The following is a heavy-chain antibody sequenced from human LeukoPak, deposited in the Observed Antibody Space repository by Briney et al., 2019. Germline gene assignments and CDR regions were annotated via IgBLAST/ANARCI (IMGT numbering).Heavy chain of an antibody. CDR1: GFTFSSYS. Sequence: GGSLRLSCAASGFTFSSYSMNWVRQAPGKGLEWVSSITSSSTYIYYADSVKGRFTISRDNAKNSLYLQMNSLRAEDTAVYYCARDLLEGDFSSGPDYWGQGTLVTVSS. V-gene: IGHV3-21*01. J-gene: IGHJ4*02. CDR2: ITSSSTYI. CDR3: ARDLLEGDFSSGPDY. D-gene: IGHD6-19*01.